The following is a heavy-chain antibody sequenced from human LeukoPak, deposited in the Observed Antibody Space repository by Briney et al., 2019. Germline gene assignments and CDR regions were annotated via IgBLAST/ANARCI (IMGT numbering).Heavy chain of an antibody. Sequence: GGSLRLSCAASGFTFDDYAMHWVRQAPGKGLEWVSGISWNSGSIGYADSVKGRFTISRDNAKNSLYLQMNSLRAEDTALYYCAKEHPMSRGYSYGYAFDIWGQGTMVTVSS. CDR2: ISWNSGSI. V-gene: IGHV3-9*01. D-gene: IGHD5-18*01. J-gene: IGHJ3*02. CDR1: GFTFDDYA. CDR3: AKEHPMSRGYSYGYAFDI.